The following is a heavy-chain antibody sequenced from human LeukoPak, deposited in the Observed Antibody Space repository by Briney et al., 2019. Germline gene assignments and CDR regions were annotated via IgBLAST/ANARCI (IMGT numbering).Heavy chain of an antibody. Sequence: PGGSLRLSCAASGFTFSSYSMNWVRQAPGKGLEWVSGISGSGDTTYYADSVKGRFTISRDKSKNTLYLHLNSLRAEDTAVYYCAKDRVSSHDKSGLYQPQLFYFDHWGQGTLVSVSS. V-gene: IGHV3-23*01. CDR2: ISGSGDTT. CDR3: AKDRVSSHDKSGLYQPQLFYFDH. J-gene: IGHJ4*02. CDR1: GFTFSSYS. D-gene: IGHD3-22*01.